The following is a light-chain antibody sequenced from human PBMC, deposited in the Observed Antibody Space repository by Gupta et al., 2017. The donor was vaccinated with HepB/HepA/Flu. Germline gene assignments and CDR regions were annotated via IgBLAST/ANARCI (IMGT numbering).Light chain of an antibody. J-gene: IGKJ5*01. V-gene: IGKV3-20*01. CDR1: QSVRSNY. CDR2: GAT. CDR3: QQEGSSPIT. Sequence: EIVLTQSPGTLSLSPGERATLSCRASQSVRSNYLAWYQQKPGQAPRLLIYGATSRASGTPDRFNGSGSGTDFTLTISRLEPEDFAVYCCQQEGSSPITFGQGTRMEIK.